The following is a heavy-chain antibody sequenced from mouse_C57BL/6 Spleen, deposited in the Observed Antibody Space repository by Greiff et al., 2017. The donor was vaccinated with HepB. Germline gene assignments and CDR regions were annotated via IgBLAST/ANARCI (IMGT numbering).Heavy chain of an antibody. CDR3: AREGYLYYFDY. D-gene: IGHD5-1*01. Sequence: VQLQQSGAELVRPGTSVKVSCKASGYAFTNYLIEWVKQRPGQGLEWIGVINPGSGGTNYNEKFKGKATLTADKSSSTAYMQLSSLTSEDSAVYFCAREGYLYYFDYWGQGTTLTVSS. CDR2: INPGSGGT. J-gene: IGHJ2*01. CDR1: GYAFTNYL. V-gene: IGHV1-54*01.